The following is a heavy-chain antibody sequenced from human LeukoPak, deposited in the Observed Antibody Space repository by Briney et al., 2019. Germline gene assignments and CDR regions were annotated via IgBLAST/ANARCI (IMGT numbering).Heavy chain of an antibody. V-gene: IGHV3-30*02. D-gene: IGHD1/OR15-1a*01. Sequence: GGSLRLSCAASGYTFNDYGMHWVRQAPGKGLEWLTFIRYDGTIKYYADSVKGRFTISRDNSKNTLYLQMNSLRPEDTAVYYCAKEGTASKPSDLDYWGQGTLVTVSS. CDR1: GYTFNDYG. CDR2: IRYDGTIK. CDR3: AKEGTASKPSDLDY. J-gene: IGHJ4*02.